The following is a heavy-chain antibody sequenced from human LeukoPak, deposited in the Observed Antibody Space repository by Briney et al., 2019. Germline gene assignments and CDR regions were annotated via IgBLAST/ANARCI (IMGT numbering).Heavy chain of an antibody. CDR3: ARLYCSGGSCYFDY. Sequence: ASVKVSCKASGYTFTGYYMHWVRQAPGQGLEWMGWINPNSGGTNYAQKFQGRVTMTRDTSISTAYMELSRPRSDDTAVYYCARLYCSGGSCYFDYWGQGTLVTVSS. CDR2: INPNSGGT. CDR1: GYTFTGYY. V-gene: IGHV1-2*02. J-gene: IGHJ4*02. D-gene: IGHD2-15*01.